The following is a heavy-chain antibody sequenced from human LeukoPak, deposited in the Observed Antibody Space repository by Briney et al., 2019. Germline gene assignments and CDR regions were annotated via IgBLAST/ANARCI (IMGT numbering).Heavy chain of an antibody. CDR1: GGSISSSNW. D-gene: IGHD3-10*01. V-gene: IGHV4-61*05. Sequence: SETLSLTCAVSGGSISSSNWWSWIRQPPGKGLEWIGYIYYSGSTNYNPSLKSRVTISVDRSKNQFSLKLSSVTAADTAVYYCARDLEFNYYGSGSYYVDDYWGQGTLVTVSS. CDR3: ARDLEFNYYGSGSYYVDDY. CDR2: IYYSGST. J-gene: IGHJ4*02.